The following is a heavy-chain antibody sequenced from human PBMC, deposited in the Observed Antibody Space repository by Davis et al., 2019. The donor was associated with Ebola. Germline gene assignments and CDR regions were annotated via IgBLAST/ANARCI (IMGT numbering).Heavy chain of an antibody. J-gene: IGHJ6*02. Sequence: GESLKISCEVSGFTFSSYWMSWVRQAPGKGLEWVANIRQDGSEKQHVDSVKGRFTISRDNAKNSLYLQMNSLRVEDTGVYYCARVREYSGYEGLDVWGQGTTVTVS. V-gene: IGHV3-7*01. CDR1: GFTFSSYW. CDR3: ARVREYSGYEGLDV. CDR2: IRQDGSEK. D-gene: IGHD5-12*01.